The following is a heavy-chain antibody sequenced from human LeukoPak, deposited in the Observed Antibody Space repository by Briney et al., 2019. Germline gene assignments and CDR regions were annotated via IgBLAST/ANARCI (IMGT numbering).Heavy chain of an antibody. Sequence: PSETLSLTXAVSGYSISSGYYWGWIRQPPGKGLEWIGSIYHSGSTYYNPSLKSRVTISVDTSKNQFSLKLSSVTAADTAVYYCARHPGYSYGYPFDYWGQGTLVTVSS. V-gene: IGHV4-38-2*01. CDR3: ARHPGYSYGYPFDY. CDR2: IYHSGST. D-gene: IGHD5-18*01. J-gene: IGHJ4*02. CDR1: GYSISSGYY.